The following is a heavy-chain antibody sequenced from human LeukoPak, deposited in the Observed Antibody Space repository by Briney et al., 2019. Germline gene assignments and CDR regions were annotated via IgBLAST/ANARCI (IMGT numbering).Heavy chain of an antibody. V-gene: IGHV3-74*01. D-gene: IGHD5-24*01. Sequence: GGSLRLSCAASGFTFSSYRMHWVRQAPGKGLVWVSRINNDGSSTNYADSVKGRFTISRDNAKNTLCLQMHSLRAEDTAVYYCARDDSTWLQSHDYWGQGTLVTVSS. CDR2: INNDGSST. J-gene: IGHJ4*02. CDR3: ARDDSTWLQSHDY. CDR1: GFTFSSYR.